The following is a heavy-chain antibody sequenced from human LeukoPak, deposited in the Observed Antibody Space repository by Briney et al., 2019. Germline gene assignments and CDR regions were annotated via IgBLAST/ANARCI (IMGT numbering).Heavy chain of an antibody. V-gene: IGHV3-30-3*01. J-gene: IGHJ5*02. CDR2: ISYDGSNK. CDR3: ARDRGGASGVVGARGWFDP. CDR1: GFTVSSNY. Sequence: LPGGSLRLSCAASGFTVSSNYMSWVRQAPGKGLEWVAVISYDGSNKYYADSVKGRFTISRDNSKNTLYLQMNSLRAEDTAVYYCARDRGGASGVVGARGWFDPWGQGTLVTVSS. D-gene: IGHD1-26*01.